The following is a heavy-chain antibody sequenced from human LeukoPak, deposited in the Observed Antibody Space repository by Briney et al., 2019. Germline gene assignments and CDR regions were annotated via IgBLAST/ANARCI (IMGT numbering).Heavy chain of an antibody. CDR2: ISGSGGST. J-gene: IGHJ3*02. Sequence: GGSLRLSCTTSKFNFNSYGMTWVRQAPGKGLEWVSSISGSGGSTQYAASVQGRFTISRDNSKNSLYLQMNSLRAEDTAVYYCASITWGYAFDIWGQGTMVTVSS. CDR3: ASITWGYAFDI. CDR1: KFNFNSYG. D-gene: IGHD1-20*01. V-gene: IGHV3-23*01.